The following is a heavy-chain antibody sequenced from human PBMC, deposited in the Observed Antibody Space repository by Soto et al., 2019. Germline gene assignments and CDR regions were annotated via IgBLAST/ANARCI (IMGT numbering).Heavy chain of an antibody. J-gene: IGHJ5*02. CDR3: TCSGWLGLNWFDP. V-gene: IGHV4-30-4*01. CDR1: GGSISSGDYY. Sequence: SETLSLTCTVSGGSISSGDYYWSWIRQPPGKGLEWIGYIYYSGSTHYNPSLKSRVTISVDTSKNQFSLKLSSVTAADTAVYYCTCSGWLGLNWFDPWGQGTLVTVSS. D-gene: IGHD6-19*01. CDR2: IYYSGST.